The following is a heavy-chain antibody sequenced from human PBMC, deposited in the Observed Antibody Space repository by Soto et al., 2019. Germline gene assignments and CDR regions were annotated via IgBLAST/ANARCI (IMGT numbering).Heavy chain of an antibody. D-gene: IGHD6-19*01. V-gene: IGHV3-23*01. CDR1: GFTFGNYA. J-gene: IGHJ4*02. CDR2: ITASGGST. Sequence: ESGGGLVQPGGSLRLSCAASGFTFGNYAMSWVRQAPGKGLEWVSAITASGGSTYYADSVKGRLTISRDNSKNTLYLQMNSLRAEDTAVYDCATYRGGSGWRFDYWGQGTLVTVSS. CDR3: ATYRGGSGWRFDY.